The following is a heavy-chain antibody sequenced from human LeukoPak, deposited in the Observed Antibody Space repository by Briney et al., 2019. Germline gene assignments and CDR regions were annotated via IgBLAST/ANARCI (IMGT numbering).Heavy chain of an antibody. CDR2: ISSSGSTI. D-gene: IGHD6-19*01. Sequence: GGSLRLSCAASGFTFSSYEMNWVRQAPGKGLEWVSYISSSGSTIYYADSVKGRFTISRDNAKNSLYLQMNSLRAEDTAVYYCARDLIDSSGWTTGEVDYWGQGTLVTVSS. V-gene: IGHV3-48*03. CDR3: ARDLIDSSGWTTGEVDY. CDR1: GFTFSSYE. J-gene: IGHJ4*02.